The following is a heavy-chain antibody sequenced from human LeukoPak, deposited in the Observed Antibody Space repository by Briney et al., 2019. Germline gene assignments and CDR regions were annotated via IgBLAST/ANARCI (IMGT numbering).Heavy chain of an antibody. CDR2: IYYSGST. V-gene: IGHV4-59*05. D-gene: IGHD6-13*01. CDR3: VSQQLVC. J-gene: IGHJ4*02. CDR1: GGSISSYY. Sequence: SETLSLTCTVSGGSISSYYWSWIRQPPGKGLEWIGSIYYSGSTYYNPSLKSRVTISVDTSKNQFSLKLSSVTAADTAVYYCVSQQLVCWGQGTLVTVSS.